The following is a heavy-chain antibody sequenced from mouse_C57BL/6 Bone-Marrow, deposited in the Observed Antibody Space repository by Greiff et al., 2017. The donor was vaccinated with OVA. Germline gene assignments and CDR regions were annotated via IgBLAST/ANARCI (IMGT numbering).Heavy chain of an antibody. D-gene: IGHD2-3*01. Sequence: VQRVESGAELVRPGTSVKMSCKASGYTFTDYWIGWAKQRPGHGLEWIGDIYPGGGYTNYNEKFKGKATLTADKSSSTAYMQFSSLTSEDSAIYYCARSFDGYYLGFAYWGQGTLVTVSA. CDR3: ARSFDGYYLGFAY. CDR1: GYTFTDYW. J-gene: IGHJ3*01. V-gene: IGHV1-63*01. CDR2: IYPGGGYT.